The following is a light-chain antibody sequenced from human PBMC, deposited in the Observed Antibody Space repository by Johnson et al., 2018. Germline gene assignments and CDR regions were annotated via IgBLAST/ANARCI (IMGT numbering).Light chain of an antibody. V-gene: IGLV1-51*02. CDR1: SSNIGNNY. CDR3: GTWASSLSAGNV. CDR2: ENN. Sequence: QSVLTQPPSVSAAPGQKVTISCSGSSSNIGNNYVYWYQQLPGTAPKLLIYENNKRPSGIPDRFSGSKSGTSATLGITGLQTGDEADYYCGTWASSLSAGNVFGTGTKVTVL. J-gene: IGLJ1*01.